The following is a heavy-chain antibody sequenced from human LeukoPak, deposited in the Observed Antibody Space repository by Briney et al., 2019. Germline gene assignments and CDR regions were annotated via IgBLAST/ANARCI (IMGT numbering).Heavy chain of an antibody. CDR3: ATGLIVILPAAANHPPNYIDV. CDR2: FNPEDGET. Sequence: ASVKVSCKVSGYTLSELSIHWVRQTPGKGLEWMGGFNPEDGETIYAQRFQGRVTMTEDTSTDTAYMELSSLRSEDTAVYYCATGLIVILPAAANHPPNYIDVWGKGATVT. V-gene: IGHV1-24*01. D-gene: IGHD2-2*01. J-gene: IGHJ6*03. CDR1: GYTLSELS.